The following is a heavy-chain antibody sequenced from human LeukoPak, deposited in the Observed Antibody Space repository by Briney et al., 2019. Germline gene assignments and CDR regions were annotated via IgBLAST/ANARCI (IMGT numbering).Heavy chain of an antibody. CDR2: IYYSGST. V-gene: IGHV4-39*01. Sequence: SETLSLTCTVSGGSISSSSYYWGWIRQPPGEGLEWIGSIYYSGSTYYNPPLKSRVTISVDTSKNQFSLKLSSGTAADTAVYYCARAAAIDAFDIWGQGTMVTVSS. CDR3: ARAAAIDAFDI. D-gene: IGHD2-2*02. J-gene: IGHJ3*02. CDR1: GGSISSSSYY.